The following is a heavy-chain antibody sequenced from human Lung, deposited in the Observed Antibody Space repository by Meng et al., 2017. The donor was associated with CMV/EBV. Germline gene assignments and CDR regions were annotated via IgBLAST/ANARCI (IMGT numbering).Heavy chain of an antibody. J-gene: IGHJ6*02. D-gene: IGHD2-2*01. CDR3: AKDGVVIPKGGMDV. CDR1: GLTFTSYA. CDR2: ISGSGGST. V-gene: IGHV3-23*01. Sequence: GGSLRLSCVVAGLTFTSYAMSWVRQAQGKRLEWVSAISGSGGSTYYADSVKGRFTISRDNSENTRYLQMNSLRAEDTAVYYCAKDGVVIPKGGMDVWGRGTTVTVSS.